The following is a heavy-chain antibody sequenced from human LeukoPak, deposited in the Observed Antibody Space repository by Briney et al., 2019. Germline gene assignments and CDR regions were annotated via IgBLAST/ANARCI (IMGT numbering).Heavy chain of an antibody. D-gene: IGHD5-24*01. Sequence: SETLSLTCAVYGGSFSGYYWNWIRQPPGKGLEWIGEINHSGRTNYNPSLKSRVTISVDTSKKQFSLKLSSVTAADTAVYYCARDDHRRDGYNENYWGQGTLVTVSS. V-gene: IGHV4-34*01. CDR1: GGSFSGYY. CDR2: INHSGRT. J-gene: IGHJ4*02. CDR3: ARDDHRRDGYNENY.